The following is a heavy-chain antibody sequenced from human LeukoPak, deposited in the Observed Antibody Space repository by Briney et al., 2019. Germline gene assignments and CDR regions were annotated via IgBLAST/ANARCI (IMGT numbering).Heavy chain of an antibody. CDR1: GITLSNYG. V-gene: IGHV3-23*01. D-gene: IGHD2-15*01. CDR3: ARDLECSGGSCYSGFDY. J-gene: IGHJ4*02. CDR2: ISDSGGRT. Sequence: GGSLRLSCAVSGITLSNYGMSWVRQAPGKGLEWVAGISDSGGRTNYADSVKGRFTISRDNAKNSLYLQMNSLRAEDTAVYYCARDLECSGGSCYSGFDYWGQGTLVTVSS.